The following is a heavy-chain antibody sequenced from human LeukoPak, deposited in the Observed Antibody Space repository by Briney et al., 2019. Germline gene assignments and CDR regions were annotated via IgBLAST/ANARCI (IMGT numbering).Heavy chain of an antibody. Sequence: GGTLRLSCEASGFILRSYAMHWVRQAPGKGLEWVAFTQHDGDDKYYADSVKGRFTISRDNSKNTLYLQMNSLRAEDTAVYYCAKVLPGPFHYWGQGTLVIVSS. CDR1: GFILRSYA. J-gene: IGHJ4*02. CDR3: AKVLPGPFHY. CDR2: TQHDGDDK. D-gene: IGHD1-1*01. V-gene: IGHV3-30*02.